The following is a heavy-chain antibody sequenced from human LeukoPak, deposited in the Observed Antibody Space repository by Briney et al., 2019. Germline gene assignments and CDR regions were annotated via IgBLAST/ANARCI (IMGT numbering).Heavy chain of an antibody. CDR1: GFTFNNYA. D-gene: IGHD1-26*01. Sequence: QAGGSLRLSCAASGFTFNNYAAHWVRQAPGKGLEWVAVISYAGTDKYYADSVKGRFTISRDNTKNTLFLQMNSLRAEDTAVYYCASSRNSAWHIFDYWSQGTLVTVSS. J-gene: IGHJ4*02. CDR3: ASSRNSAWHIFDY. CDR2: ISYAGTDK. V-gene: IGHV3-30*04.